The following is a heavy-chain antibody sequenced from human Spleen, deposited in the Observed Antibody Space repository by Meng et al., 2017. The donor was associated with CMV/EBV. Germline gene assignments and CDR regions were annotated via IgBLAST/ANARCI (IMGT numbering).Heavy chain of an antibody. D-gene: IGHD1-7*01. V-gene: IGHV3-21*01. CDR3: ARDRGVGLELTIYYYYGMDV. J-gene: IGHJ6*02. CDR2: ISSSSSYI. Sequence: GALRLSCAASGFTFSSYSMNWVRQAPGKGLEWVSSISSSSSYIYYADSVKGRFTISRDNAKNSLYLQMNSLRAEDTAVYYCARDRGVGLELTIYYYYGMDVWGQGTTVTVSS. CDR1: GFTFSSYS.